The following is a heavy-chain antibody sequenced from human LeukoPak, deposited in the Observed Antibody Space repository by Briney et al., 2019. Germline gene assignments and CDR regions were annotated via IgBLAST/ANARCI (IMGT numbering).Heavy chain of an antibody. J-gene: IGHJ4*02. CDR3: ASRPPSETYFGVFDY. CDR2: IRYDGSNK. V-gene: IGHV3-30*02. CDR1: GFTFSSYG. Sequence: PGGSLRLSCAASGFTFSSYGMHRVRQAPGKGPEWVAFIRYDGSNKYYADSVKGRFTISRDNSKNTLYLQMNNLRAEDTAIYYCASRPPSETYFGVFDYWGQGTLVTVSS. D-gene: IGHD1-26*01.